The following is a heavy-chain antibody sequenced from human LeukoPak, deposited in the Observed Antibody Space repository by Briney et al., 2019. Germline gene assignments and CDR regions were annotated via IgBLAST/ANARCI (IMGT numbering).Heavy chain of an antibody. D-gene: IGHD3-10*01. J-gene: IGHJ4*02. V-gene: IGHV3-48*01. CDR2: ISSSSSTI. Sequence: GGSLRLSCAASGFTFSNAWMSWVRQAPGKGLEWVSYISSSSSTIYYADSVKGRFTISRDNAKNSLYLQMNSLRAEDTAVYYCARDPLGIWFGGPFDYWGQGTLVTVSS. CDR1: GFTFSNAW. CDR3: ARDPLGIWFGGPFDY.